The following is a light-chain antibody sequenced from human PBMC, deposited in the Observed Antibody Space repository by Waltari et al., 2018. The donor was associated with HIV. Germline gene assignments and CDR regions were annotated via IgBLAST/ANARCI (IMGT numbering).Light chain of an antibody. J-gene: IGLJ1*01. CDR2: TVN. CDR3: SSYAGAYTYV. V-gene: IGLV2-11*01. CDR1: SSDVGGYKY. Sequence: QSALTQPRSVSGSPGQSITISCTGTSSDVGGYKYVSWYQQHPGKSPKLIIYTVNTRPSGVPDRFSGSKSGNTAALTISGLQADDEADYYCSSYAGAYTYVFGSGTKVTVL.